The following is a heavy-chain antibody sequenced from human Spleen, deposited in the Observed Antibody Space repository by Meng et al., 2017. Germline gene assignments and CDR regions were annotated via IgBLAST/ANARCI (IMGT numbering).Heavy chain of an antibody. CDR2: ISYSGNT. J-gene: IGHJ4*02. D-gene: IGHD3-3*02. CDR1: GGSLGSSSYY. V-gene: IGHV4-39*01. Sequence: QLHLQESGPGLVKPSETLSLTCSVSGGSLGSSSYYWAWIRQPPGKGLEWIGSISYSGNTYYNPSLKSRVAISMDTSQNQFSLKLGSVTAADTAVYSCASLGFTISSLDYWGQGLLVTVSS. CDR3: ASLGFTISSLDY.